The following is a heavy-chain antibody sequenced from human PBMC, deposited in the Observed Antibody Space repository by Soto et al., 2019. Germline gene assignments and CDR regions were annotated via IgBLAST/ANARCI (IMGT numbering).Heavy chain of an antibody. CDR1: GGTFSSYA. CDR2: LIPIFGTA. V-gene: IGHV1-69*01. CDR3: ARRIHCSSTSCYTNHYYYYGMDV. Sequence: QVQLVQSGAEVKKPGSSVKVSCKASGGTFSSYAISWVRQAPGQGLEWMGGLIPIFGTANYAQKFQGRVTITADESTSTAYMELSSLGSEDTAVYYCARRIHCSSTSCYTNHYYYYGMDVWGQGTTVTVSS. J-gene: IGHJ6*02. D-gene: IGHD2-2*02.